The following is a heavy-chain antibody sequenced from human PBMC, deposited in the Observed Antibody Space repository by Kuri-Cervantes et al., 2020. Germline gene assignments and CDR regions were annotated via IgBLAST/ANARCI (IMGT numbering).Heavy chain of an antibody. CDR2: IIPILGIA. D-gene: IGHD3-22*01. CDR1: GGTFSSYT. J-gene: IGHJ5*02. CDR3: ARDLAFYYDSSGLAGFDP. Sequence: SVKVSCKASGGTFSSYTISWVRQAPGQGLEWMGRIIPILGIANYAQKFQGRVTITADKSASTAYVELSSLRSEDTAVYYCARDLAFYYDSSGLAGFDPWGQGTLVTVSS. V-gene: IGHV1-69*04.